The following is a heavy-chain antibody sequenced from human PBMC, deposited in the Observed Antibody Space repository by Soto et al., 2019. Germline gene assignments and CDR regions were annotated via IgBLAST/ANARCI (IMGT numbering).Heavy chain of an antibody. J-gene: IGHJ6*02. CDR3: ARDSITRVSSDVPGMDV. V-gene: IGHV1-69*13. Sequence: ASVKVSCKASGGTFSSYAISWVRQAPGQELEWMGGIIPIFGTANYAQKFQGRVTITADESTSTAYMELNSLRSDDTAVYYCARDSITRVSSDVPGMDVWGQGATVTVSS. CDR1: GGTFSSYA. CDR2: IIPIFGTA. D-gene: IGHD3-16*01.